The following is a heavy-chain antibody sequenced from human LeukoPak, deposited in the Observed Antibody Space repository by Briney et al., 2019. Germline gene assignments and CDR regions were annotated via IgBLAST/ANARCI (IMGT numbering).Heavy chain of an antibody. D-gene: IGHD3-22*01. CDR3: ARPASNYYDSSGYYPDYFDY. V-gene: IGHV4-34*01. Sequence: PSETLSLTCAVYGGSFSGYYWSWIRQPQGKGLEWIGAINHSGSTNYNPSLKSRVTISVDTSKNQFSPKLSSVTAADTAVYYCARPASNYYDSSGYYPDYFDYWGQGTLVTVSS. J-gene: IGHJ4*02. CDR2: INHSGST. CDR1: GGSFSGYY.